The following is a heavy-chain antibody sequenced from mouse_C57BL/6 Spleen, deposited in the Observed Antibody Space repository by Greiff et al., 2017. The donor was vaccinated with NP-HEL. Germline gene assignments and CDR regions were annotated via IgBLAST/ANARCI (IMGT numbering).Heavy chain of an antibody. CDR3: ARDGANWDGYYAMDY. V-gene: IGHV5-16*01. D-gene: IGHD4-1*01. J-gene: IGHJ4*01. CDR2: INYDGSST. CDR1: GFTFSDYY. Sequence: EVQLVESEGGLVQPGSSMKLSCTASGFTFSDYYMAWVRQVPEKGLEWVANINYDGSSTYYLDSLKSRFIISRDNAKNILYLQMSSLKSEDTATYYCARDGANWDGYYAMDYWGQGTSVTVSS.